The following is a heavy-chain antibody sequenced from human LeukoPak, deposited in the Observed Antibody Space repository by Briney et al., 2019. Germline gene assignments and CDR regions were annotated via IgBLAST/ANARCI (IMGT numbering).Heavy chain of an antibody. CDR1: GYTFTGYY. Sequence: GASAKVSCKASGYTFTGYYMHWVRQAPGQGLEWMGWINPNSGGTNYAQKFQGRVTMTRDTSISTACMELSRLRSDDTAVYYCARGEGISITIFGVVLDYWGQGTLVTVSS. V-gene: IGHV1-2*02. D-gene: IGHD3-3*01. J-gene: IGHJ4*02. CDR2: INPNSGGT. CDR3: ARGEGISITIFGVVLDY.